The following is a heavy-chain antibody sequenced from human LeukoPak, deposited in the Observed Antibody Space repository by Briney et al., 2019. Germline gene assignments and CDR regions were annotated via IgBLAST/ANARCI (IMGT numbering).Heavy chain of an antibody. J-gene: IGHJ3*02. Sequence: SETLSLTCTVSGGSISSNYWSWIRQPPGKGLEWIGSIYYTGSTNYNPSLKSRVTMSVDTSKNQFSLKLSSVTAADTAVYYCARTSLSRFGELNAFDIWGQGTMVTVSS. CDR1: GGSISSNY. CDR2: IYYTGST. D-gene: IGHD3-10*01. V-gene: IGHV4-59*12. CDR3: ARTSLSRFGELNAFDI.